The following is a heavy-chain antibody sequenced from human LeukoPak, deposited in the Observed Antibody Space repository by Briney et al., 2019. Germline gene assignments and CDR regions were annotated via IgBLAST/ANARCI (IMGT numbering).Heavy chain of an antibody. Sequence: ASVKVSCKASGYTFTGYYMHWVRQAPGQGLEWMGWINPNSGGTNYAQKFQGRVTMTRDTSISTAYMELSRLRSDDTAVYYCARVFISRACSGGSCSLRTFDYWGQGTLVTVSS. CDR3: ARVFISRACSGGSCSLRTFDY. CDR1: GYTFTGYY. V-gene: IGHV1-2*02. D-gene: IGHD2-15*01. J-gene: IGHJ4*02. CDR2: INPNSGGT.